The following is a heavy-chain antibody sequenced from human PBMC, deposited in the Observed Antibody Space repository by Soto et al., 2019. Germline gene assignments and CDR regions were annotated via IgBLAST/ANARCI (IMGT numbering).Heavy chain of an antibody. D-gene: IGHD2-2*01. CDR1: SGSISSSSW. Sequence: SETLSLTCAVSSGSISSSSWWSWVRHPPWKGLEWSGEIYHSGSTNCNPSLKSRVTISVDKSKNQFSLKLSSVTAADTAVYYCARDDPPGYCSSTSCQNSSRLYGMEVWGKGTKVTASS. V-gene: IGHV4-4*02. CDR2: IYHSGST. CDR3: ARDDPPGYCSSTSCQNSSRLYGMEV. J-gene: IGHJ6*04.